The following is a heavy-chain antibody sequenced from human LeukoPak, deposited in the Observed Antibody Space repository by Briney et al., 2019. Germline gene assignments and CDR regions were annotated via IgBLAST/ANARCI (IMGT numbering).Heavy chain of an antibody. CDR3: ARHGDTAMDSPFDY. J-gene: IGHJ4*02. Sequence: PGGSLRLSCAGSGFSFSSYGMHWVRQAPGKGLEWMAFIRSDGSNKYYADSVKGRFTISRDNSKNTLYLQMNSLRAEDTAVYYCARHGDTAMDSPFDYWGQGTLVTVSS. CDR2: IRSDGSNK. D-gene: IGHD5-18*01. V-gene: IGHV3-30*02. CDR1: GFSFSSYG.